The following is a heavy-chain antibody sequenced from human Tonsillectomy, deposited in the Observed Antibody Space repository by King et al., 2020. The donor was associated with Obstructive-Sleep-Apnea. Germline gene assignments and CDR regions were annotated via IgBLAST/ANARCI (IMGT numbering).Heavy chain of an antibody. V-gene: IGHV3-30-3*01. CDR2: ISYDGSNK. CDR1: GFTFSSYA. J-gene: IGHJ4*02. Sequence: VQLVESGGGVVQPGRSLRLSCAASGFTFSSYAMHWVRQAPGKGLEWVAVISYDGSNKYYADSVKGRFTISRDNSKNTLYLQMNSRRAEDTAVYYCARGGGGYCSGGSCSLFDYWGQGTLVTVSS. D-gene: IGHD2-15*01. CDR3: ARGGGGYCSGGSCSLFDY.